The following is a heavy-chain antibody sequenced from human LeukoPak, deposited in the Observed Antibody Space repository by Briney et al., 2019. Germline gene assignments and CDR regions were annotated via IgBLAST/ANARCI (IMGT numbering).Heavy chain of an antibody. Sequence: GGSLRLSCAASGFTFSSYAMHWVRQAPGKGLEWVAVISYDGSNKYYADSVKGRFTISRDNSKNTLYLQMNSLRAGDTAVYYCARDSYDSSGYYPLFDYWGQGTLVTVSS. CDR1: GFTFSSYA. CDR3: ARDSYDSSGYYPLFDY. D-gene: IGHD3-22*01. V-gene: IGHV3-30-3*01. J-gene: IGHJ4*02. CDR2: ISYDGSNK.